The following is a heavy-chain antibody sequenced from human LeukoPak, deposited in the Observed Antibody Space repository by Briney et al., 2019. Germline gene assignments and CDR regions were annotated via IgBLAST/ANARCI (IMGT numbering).Heavy chain of an antibody. Sequence: GRSLRLSCVASGFTFKNYGMHWVRQAPGKGLEWVSSISGNGVSTQYADSVQGRFAISRDNSKNTLYLQMNSLRAEDTAVYYCAKDPNGDYIGTFDIWGQGTMVTVSS. J-gene: IGHJ3*02. CDR1: GFTFKNYG. D-gene: IGHD4-17*01. CDR2: ISGNGVST. CDR3: AKDPNGDYIGTFDI. V-gene: IGHV3-23*01.